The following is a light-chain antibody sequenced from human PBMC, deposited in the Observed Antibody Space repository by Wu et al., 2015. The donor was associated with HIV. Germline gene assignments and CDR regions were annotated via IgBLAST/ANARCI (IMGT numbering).Light chain of an antibody. V-gene: IGKV3-15*01. Sequence: EIVMTQSPVTLSVSPGAGVTLSCRASQSVGSNLAWYQQKPGQAPRLLIYAASTRAAGIPARFSGSGSGTDFTLTISRVETEDFAVYYCQQRSNWPPRFTFGQGTKLEIK. CDR3: QQRSNWPPRFT. J-gene: IGKJ2*01. CDR2: AAS. CDR1: QSVGSN.